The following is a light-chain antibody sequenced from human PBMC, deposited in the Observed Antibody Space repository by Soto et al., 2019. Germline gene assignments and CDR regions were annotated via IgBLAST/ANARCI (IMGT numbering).Light chain of an antibody. V-gene: IGLV2-14*03. CDR1: SSDVGGYNY. J-gene: IGLJ1*01. CDR3: SSYTTSYTRQIV. CDR2: DVS. Sequence: QSALTQPASVSGSPGQSITISCTGTSSDVGGYNYVSWYQHHPGKAPKLIIFDVSNRPSGVSNPFSGSKSGNTASLTISALQPEDEADDYCSSYTTSYTRQIVFGSGTKVTVL.